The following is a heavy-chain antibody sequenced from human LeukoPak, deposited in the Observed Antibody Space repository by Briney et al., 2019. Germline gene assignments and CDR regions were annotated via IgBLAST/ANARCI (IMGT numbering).Heavy chain of an antibody. CDR3: AKQRGGTYYDSSGFYDY. CDR2: ISGSGSST. J-gene: IGHJ4*02. Sequence: GGSLRLSCAASGFTFSNYAMSWVRQAPGKGLEWVSAISGSGSSTYYADSVKGRFTISRDNSKNTLSLQMTSLRAEDTAVYYCAKQRGGTYYDSSGFYDYWGQGTLVTVSS. CDR1: GFTFSNYA. D-gene: IGHD3-22*01. V-gene: IGHV3-23*01.